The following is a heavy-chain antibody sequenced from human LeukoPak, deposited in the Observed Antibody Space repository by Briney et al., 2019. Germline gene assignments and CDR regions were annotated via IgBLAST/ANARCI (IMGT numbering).Heavy chain of an antibody. D-gene: IGHD4-17*01. Sequence: SETLSLTCSVSGASFSSYYWSWIRQPPGKGLEWIGSIYYSGSTNYNPSLKSRVTISVDTSKNQFSLKLNSVTAADTAVYYCAREKGYDDYVGGDYYYYYMDVWGKGTTVTISS. CDR2: IYYSGST. J-gene: IGHJ6*03. CDR3: AREKGYDDYVGGDYYYYYMDV. V-gene: IGHV4-59*01. CDR1: GASFSSYY.